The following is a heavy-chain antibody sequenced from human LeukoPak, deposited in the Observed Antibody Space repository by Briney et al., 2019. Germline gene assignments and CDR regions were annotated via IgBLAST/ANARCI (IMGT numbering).Heavy chain of an antibody. CDR2: INHSGTT. D-gene: IGHD3-22*01. CDR1: SASITSTNY. Sequence: SETLSLTCAVSSASITSTNYWSWVRQPPGKGLEWIGEINHSGTTNYNPSLRSRVTISVDKSKNQFSLKLCSVTAADTAFYYCARWYYTGSGYYYDFWGQGTLVTVSS. J-gene: IGHJ4*02. V-gene: IGHV4-4*02. CDR3: ARWYYTGSGYYYDF.